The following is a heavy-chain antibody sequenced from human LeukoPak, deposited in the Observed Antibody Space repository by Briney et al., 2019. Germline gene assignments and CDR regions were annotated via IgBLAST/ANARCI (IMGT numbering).Heavy chain of an antibody. Sequence: PSETLSLTCTVSGGSISSYYWSWIRQPAGKGLEWIGRIYSSGSTNYNPSLKSRVTMSVDTSKNQFSLQLSSVTAGDTAVHYCARERGRQWLVRYYSSGMDVWGQGTTVTVSS. V-gene: IGHV4-4*07. CDR2: IYSSGST. J-gene: IGHJ6*02. CDR3: ARERGRQWLVRYYSSGMDV. D-gene: IGHD6-19*01. CDR1: GGSISSYY.